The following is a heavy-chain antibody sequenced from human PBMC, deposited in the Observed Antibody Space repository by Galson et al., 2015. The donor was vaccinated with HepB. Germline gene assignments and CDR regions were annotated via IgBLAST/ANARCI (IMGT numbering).Heavy chain of an antibody. J-gene: IGHJ4*02. Sequence: SLRLSCAASGFTFSSYSMNWVRLAPGKGLEWISYITPTGTTTHYADSVKGRFTISRDNARNSLYLQMNSLGAEDTAVYYCAPLTSRRDGYNVDYWGQGTLVTVSS. CDR1: GFTFSSYS. D-gene: IGHD5-24*01. V-gene: IGHV3-48*01. CDR3: APLTSRRDGYNVDY. CDR2: ITPTGTTT.